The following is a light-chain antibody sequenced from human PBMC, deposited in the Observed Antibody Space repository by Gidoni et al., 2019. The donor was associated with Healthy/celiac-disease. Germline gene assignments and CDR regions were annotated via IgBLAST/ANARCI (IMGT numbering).Light chain of an antibody. Sequence: EIVLTQSPGTLSLSQGERATLSCRASQSVSSSYLAWYQQKPGQAPRLLISGASSRATGIPDRFIGSGSGTDFTLTISRLEPEDFAVYYCQQYGSSPPLTFGGGTKVEIK. J-gene: IGKJ4*01. V-gene: IGKV3-20*01. CDR3: QQYGSSPPLT. CDR1: QSVSSSY. CDR2: GAS.